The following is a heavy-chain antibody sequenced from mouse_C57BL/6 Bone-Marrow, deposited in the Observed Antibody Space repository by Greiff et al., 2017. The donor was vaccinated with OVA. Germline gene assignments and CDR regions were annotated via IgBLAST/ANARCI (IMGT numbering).Heavy chain of an antibody. CDR2: IYHGSGST. CDR3: AKAEFGCWYFDV. CDR1: GYTFTSYW. J-gene: IGHJ1*03. Sequence: VQLQQPGAELVKPGASVKMSCKASGYTFTSYWITWVKQRPGQGLEWIGDIYHGSGSTNYNEKFKSKATLTVDTSSSTAYMQLSSLTSDDSAVYYCAKAEFGCWYFDVWGTGTTVTVSS. V-gene: IGHV1-55*01.